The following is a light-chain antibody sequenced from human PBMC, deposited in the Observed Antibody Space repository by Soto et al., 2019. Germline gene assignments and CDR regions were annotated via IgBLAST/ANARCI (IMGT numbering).Light chain of an antibody. Sequence: QSVLTQPASVSGSPGQSITISCTGNSSDVGYHNYVSWYRQHPGKAPRLMIYEVNNRPSGVSNRFSGSKSGNTASLTISGLQAEDEADYYCSSCPSINTLLYVFGTGTNATGL. CDR1: SSDVGYHNY. CDR3: SSCPSINTLLYV. J-gene: IGLJ1*01. V-gene: IGLV2-14*01. CDR2: EVN.